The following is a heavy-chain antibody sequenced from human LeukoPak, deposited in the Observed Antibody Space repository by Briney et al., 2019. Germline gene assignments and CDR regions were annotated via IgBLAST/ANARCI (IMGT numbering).Heavy chain of an antibody. D-gene: IGHD2-15*01. V-gene: IGHV3-30*02. CDR1: GFTFSSYG. CDR2: IRYDGSNK. Sequence: GGSLRLSCAASGFTFSSYGMHWVRQAPGKGLEWVAFIRYDGSNKYYADSVKGRFTISRDNSKNTLYLQMNSLRAEDTAVYYCAKDYYWGQYCSGGSCYSLGLDAFDIWGQGTMVTVSS. J-gene: IGHJ3*02. CDR3: AKDYYWGQYCSGGSCYSLGLDAFDI.